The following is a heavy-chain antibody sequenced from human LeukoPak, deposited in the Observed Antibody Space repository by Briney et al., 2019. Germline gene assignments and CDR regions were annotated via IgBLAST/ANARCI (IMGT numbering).Heavy chain of an antibody. J-gene: IGHJ4*02. CDR2: IYYSGST. CDR3: ARREVYYYGSGSYPFPDY. Sequence: SETLSLTCTVSGGSISSSSYYWGWIRQPPGKGLEWIGSIYYSGSTYHNPSLKSRVTISVDTSKNQFSLKLSSVTAADTAVYYCARREVYYYGSGSYPFPDYWGQGTLVTVSS. D-gene: IGHD3-10*01. V-gene: IGHV4-39*01. CDR1: GGSISSSSYY.